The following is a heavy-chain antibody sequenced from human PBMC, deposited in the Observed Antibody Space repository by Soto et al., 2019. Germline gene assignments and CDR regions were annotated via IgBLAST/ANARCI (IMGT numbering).Heavy chain of an antibody. V-gene: IGHV3-48*02. CDR3: ARDRGSSGMFELDV. J-gene: IGHJ3*01. CDR1: QFPFDVYS. Sequence: GSLRLSCVASQFPFDVYSMHWVRQAPGKGLEWVSYIRHTTSATFYADAVKGRFTISRDNRKNSLFLQMNSLRDDDTGVYFCARDRGSSGMFELDVWGPGTLVTVSS. CDR2: IRHTTSAT. D-gene: IGHD6-19*01.